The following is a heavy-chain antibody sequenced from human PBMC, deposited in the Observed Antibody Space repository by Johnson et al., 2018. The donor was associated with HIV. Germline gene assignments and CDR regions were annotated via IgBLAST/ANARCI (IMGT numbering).Heavy chain of an antibody. D-gene: IGHD3-22*01. Sequence: VQLVESGGGLVQPGRSLRLSCAASGFTFDDYAMHWVRQAPGKGLEWVSGITWNSGRIAYADSVKGRFTISRDKAKNSLYLQMNSLRAEDTALYYCAKVVGSYYYDSSGEAFDIWGQGTMVTVSS. CDR3: AKVVGSYYYDSSGEAFDI. J-gene: IGHJ3*02. CDR2: ITWNSGRI. CDR1: GFTFDDYA. V-gene: IGHV3-9*01.